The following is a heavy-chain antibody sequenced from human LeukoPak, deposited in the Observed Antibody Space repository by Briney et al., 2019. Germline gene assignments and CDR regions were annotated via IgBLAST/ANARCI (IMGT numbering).Heavy chain of an antibody. Sequence: ASVKVSCKASGFTFTNSAVQWVRQARGQRLEWIGWIVVGSGNTNYAQKFQERVTITRDMPTSTAYMELSSLRSEDTAVYYCAADRWGTFYYFDNWGQGTLVTVSA. J-gene: IGHJ4*02. CDR3: AADRWGTFYYFDN. CDR2: IVVGSGNT. D-gene: IGHD3-16*01. V-gene: IGHV1-58*01. CDR1: GFTFTNSA.